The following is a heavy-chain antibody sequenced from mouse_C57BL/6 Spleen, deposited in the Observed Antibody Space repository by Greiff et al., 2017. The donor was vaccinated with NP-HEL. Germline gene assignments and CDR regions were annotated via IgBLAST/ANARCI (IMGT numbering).Heavy chain of an antibody. J-gene: IGHJ2*01. CDR3: ARLRGSNYYGSLYYFDY. V-gene: IGHV1-58*01. Sequence: DVQLQESGAELVRPGSSVKMSCKTSGYTFTSYGINWVKQRPGQGLEWIGYIYIGNGYTEYNEKFKGKATLTSDTSSSTAYMQLSSLTSEDSAIYFCARLRGSNYYGSLYYFDYWGQGTTLTVSS. CDR2: IYIGNGYT. D-gene: IGHD1-1*01. CDR1: GYTFTSYG.